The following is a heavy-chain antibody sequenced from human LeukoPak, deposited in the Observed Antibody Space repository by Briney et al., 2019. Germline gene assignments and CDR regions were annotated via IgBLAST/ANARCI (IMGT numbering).Heavy chain of an antibody. CDR1: GGSFSGYY. D-gene: IGHD3-3*01. V-gene: IGHV4-34*09. CDR2: INHSGST. Sequence: TLSLTCAVYGGSFSGYYWSWIRQPPGKGLEWIGEINHSGSTYYNPSLKSRVTISVDTSKNQFSLKLSSVAAADTAVYYCARAPPHYDFWSGYSPEVAFDIWGQGTMVTVSS. CDR3: ARAPPHYDFWSGYSPEVAFDI. J-gene: IGHJ3*02.